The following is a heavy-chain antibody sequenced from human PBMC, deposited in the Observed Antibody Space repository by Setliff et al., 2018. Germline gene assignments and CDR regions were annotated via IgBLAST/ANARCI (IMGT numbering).Heavy chain of an antibody. CDR3: ARSYGSGSYHYYYGMDV. D-gene: IGHD3-10*01. CDR1: GGSISSGDYY. V-gene: IGHV4-30-4*08. CDR2: IYYSGST. J-gene: IGHJ6*02. Sequence: SETLSLTCTVSGGSISSGDYYWSWIRQPPGKGLEWIGYIYYSGSTYYNPSLKSRVTISVDTSKNQFSLKLSSVTAADTAVYYCARSYGSGSYHYYYGMDVWGQGTTVTVSS.